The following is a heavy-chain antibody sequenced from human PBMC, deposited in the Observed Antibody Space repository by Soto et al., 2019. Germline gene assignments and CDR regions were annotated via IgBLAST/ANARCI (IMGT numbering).Heavy chain of an antibody. CDR3: ARDNGILHGAFDT. D-gene: IGHD3-9*01. CDR2: IKQDGSGK. Sequence: GGSLRLSCAASGFTFSSYWMSWVRQAPGKGLEWVANIKQDGSGKYYVDSVKGRFTISRDNAKNSLYLQMNSLRAEDTAAYYCARDNGILHGAFDTWGQGTMVNVSS. CDR1: GFTFSSYW. V-gene: IGHV3-7*01. J-gene: IGHJ3*02.